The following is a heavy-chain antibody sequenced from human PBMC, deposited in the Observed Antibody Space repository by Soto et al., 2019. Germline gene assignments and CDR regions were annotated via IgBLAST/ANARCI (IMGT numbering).Heavy chain of an antibody. V-gene: IGHV1-18*04. CDR2: ISAYNGNT. CDR1: GYTFTSYG. CDR3: ARDAPITGTTPFVDY. Sequence: ASVKVSCKPSGYTFTSYGISWVRQAPGQGLEWMGWISAYNGNTNYAQKLQGRVTMTTDTSTSTAYMELRSLRSDDTAVYYCARDAPITGTTPFVDYWGQGTLVTVSS. D-gene: IGHD1-20*01. J-gene: IGHJ4*02.